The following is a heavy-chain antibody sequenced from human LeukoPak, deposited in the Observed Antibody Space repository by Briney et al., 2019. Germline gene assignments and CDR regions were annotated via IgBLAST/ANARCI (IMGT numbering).Heavy chain of an antibody. Sequence: SETLSLTCTVSGVSISSYYWSWIRQPAGKGLEWIGRIYTSGSTNYNPSLKSRVTMSVGTSKNQFSLKLSSVTAADTAVYYCARELLWFGELSSNFDYWGQGTLVTVSS. J-gene: IGHJ4*02. CDR1: GVSISSYY. CDR2: IYTSGST. CDR3: ARELLWFGELSSNFDY. D-gene: IGHD3-10*01. V-gene: IGHV4-4*07.